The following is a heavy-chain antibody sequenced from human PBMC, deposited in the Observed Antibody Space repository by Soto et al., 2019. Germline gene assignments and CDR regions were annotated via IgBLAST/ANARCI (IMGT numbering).Heavy chain of an antibody. D-gene: IGHD6-6*01. CDR3: ARDRVYTSSSPFDY. CDR1: GYTFTSYG. J-gene: IGHJ4*02. V-gene: IGHV1-18*01. Sequence: GASVKVSCKASGYTFTSYGISWVRQAPGQGLEWMGWISAYNGNTNYAQKLQGRVTMTTDTSTSAAYMELRSLRSDDTAVYYCARDRVYTSSSPFDYWGQGTLVTVSS. CDR2: ISAYNGNT.